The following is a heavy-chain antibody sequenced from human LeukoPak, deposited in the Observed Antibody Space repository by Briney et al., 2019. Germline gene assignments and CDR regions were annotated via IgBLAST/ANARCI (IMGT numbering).Heavy chain of an antibody. V-gene: IGHV4-34*01. CDR1: GGSFSGYY. CDR3: ARAGAYDYVWGSYRYTLGYFDY. Sequence: SETLSLTCAVYGGSFSGYYWSWIRQPPGKGLEWIGEINHSGSTNYNPFLKSRVTISVDTSKNQFSLKLSSVTAADTAVYYCARAGAYDYVWGSYRYTLGYFDYWGQGALVTVSS. J-gene: IGHJ4*02. D-gene: IGHD3-16*02. CDR2: INHSGST.